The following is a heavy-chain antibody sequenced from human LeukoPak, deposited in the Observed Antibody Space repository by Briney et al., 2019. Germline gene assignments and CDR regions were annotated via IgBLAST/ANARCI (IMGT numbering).Heavy chain of an antibody. CDR3: ARDRQWAFDI. CDR1: GFTFNSYA. J-gene: IGHJ3*02. D-gene: IGHD2-8*01. V-gene: IGHV3-23*01. Sequence: GGSLRLSCAASGFTFNSYAMSWVRQAPGKGVEWVSAISGNGKSTYYADSVKGRFTISRDNAKNSLYLQMNSLRDEDTAVYYCARDRQWAFDIWGQGTMVTVSS. CDR2: ISGNGKST.